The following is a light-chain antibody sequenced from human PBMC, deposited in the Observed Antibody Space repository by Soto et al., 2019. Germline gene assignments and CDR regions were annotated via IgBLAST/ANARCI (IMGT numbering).Light chain of an antibody. J-gene: IGKJ1*01. V-gene: IGKV3D-20*01. CDR1: QRVSNNF. Sequence: VVLTQFPGTLSLSPGETATLSCGASQRVSNNFLGWYQQKPGLPPRLLIYDATSRANGIPDRFRGRGPGTHFNHTFSRLEPEYFPVYSCQQYGSTPWTFGRGTKVEMK. CDR2: DAT. CDR3: QQYGSTPWT.